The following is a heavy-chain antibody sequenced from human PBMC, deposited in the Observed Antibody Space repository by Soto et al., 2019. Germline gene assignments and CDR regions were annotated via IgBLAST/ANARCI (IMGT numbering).Heavy chain of an antibody. D-gene: IGHD3-16*01. CDR3: ARVPGGQGEYFDL. J-gene: IGHJ2*01. V-gene: IGHV3-30-3*01. CDR2: ISYDGSNK. Sequence: QVQLVESGGGVVQPGRSLRLSCAASGFTFSSYAMHWVRQAPGKGLEWVAVISYDGSNKYYADSVKGRFTISRDNSKNTLYLQMNSLRAEDTAVYYCARVPGGQGEYFDLWGRGTLVTVSS. CDR1: GFTFSSYA.